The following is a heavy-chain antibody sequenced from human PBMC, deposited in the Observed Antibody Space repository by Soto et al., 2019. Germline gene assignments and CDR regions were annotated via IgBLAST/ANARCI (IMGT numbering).Heavy chain of an antibody. CDR2: IKSKTDGGTT. CDR1: GFTFRSYA. Sequence: NPGGSLRLSCAASGFTFRSYAMHWVRQAPGKGLEWVGRIKSKTDGGTTDYAAPVKGRFTISRDDSKNTLYLQMNSLKTEDTAVYYCTTEGTGLWFGELLFHYYGMDVWGQGTTVTVSS. J-gene: IGHJ6*02. V-gene: IGHV3-15*01. D-gene: IGHD3-10*01. CDR3: TTEGTGLWFGELLFHYYGMDV.